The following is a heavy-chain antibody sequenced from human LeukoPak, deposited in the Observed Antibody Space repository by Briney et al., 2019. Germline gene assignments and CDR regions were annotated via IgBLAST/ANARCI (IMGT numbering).Heavy chain of an antibody. V-gene: IGHV4-39*07. CDR3: ARGAPLYYGSGSCFDP. CDR2: IYYSGSS. D-gene: IGHD3-10*01. CDR1: GGSISSSSYY. Sequence: PSETLSLTCTVSGGSISSSSYYWGWIRQPPGKGLEWIGSIYYSGSSYYNPSLKSRVTISVDTSKNQFSLKLSSVTAADTAVYYCARGAPLYYGSGSCFDPWGQGTLVTVSS. J-gene: IGHJ5*02.